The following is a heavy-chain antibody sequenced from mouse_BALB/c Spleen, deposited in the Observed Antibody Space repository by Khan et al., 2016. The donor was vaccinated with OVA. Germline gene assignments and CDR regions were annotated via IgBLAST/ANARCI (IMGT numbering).Heavy chain of an antibody. J-gene: IGHJ2*01. CDR1: GYSITSGYA. Sequence: EVQLVESGPGLVKPSQSLSLTCTVTGYSITSGYAWNWIRQFPGNKLEWMGYISYSGVTSYTPSLKSRISITRDTCKNQFFLQLNSVTTEDTATYYCARGNYYGYYFDYWGQGTTLTVSS. CDR2: ISYSGVT. D-gene: IGHD1-1*01. CDR3: ARGNYYGYYFDY. V-gene: IGHV3-2*02.